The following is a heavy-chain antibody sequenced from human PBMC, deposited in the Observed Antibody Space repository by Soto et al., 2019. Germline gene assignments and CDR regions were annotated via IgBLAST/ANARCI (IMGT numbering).Heavy chain of an antibody. J-gene: IGHJ6*03. CDR3: ARDLCRVGTIFGVVDEWCYMDV. CDR2: INSDGSST. V-gene: IGHV3-74*01. Sequence: EVQLVESGGGLVQPGGSLRLSCAASGFTFSSYWMHWVRQAPGKGLVWVSRINSDGSSTSYADSVKGRFTISSDNAKNTLYLQRNCLRAEDTAVYYCARDLCRVGTIFGVVDEWCYMDVWGKGTTVTVSS. CDR1: GFTFSSYW. D-gene: IGHD3-3*01.